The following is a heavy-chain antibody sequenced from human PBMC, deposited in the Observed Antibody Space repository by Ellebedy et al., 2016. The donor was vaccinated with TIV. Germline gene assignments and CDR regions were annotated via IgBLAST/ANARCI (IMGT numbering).Heavy chain of an antibody. J-gene: IGHJ4*02. Sequence: GESLKISXSASGFTFSSYSLNWVRQAPGKGLEWVSSISSSSSYIYYADSVKGRFTISRDNAKNSLYLQMNSLRAEDTAVYYCARGHGGYPIDYWGQGTLVTVSS. V-gene: IGHV3-21*04. CDR3: ARGHGGYPIDY. D-gene: IGHD4-23*01. CDR1: GFTFSSYS. CDR2: ISSSSSYI.